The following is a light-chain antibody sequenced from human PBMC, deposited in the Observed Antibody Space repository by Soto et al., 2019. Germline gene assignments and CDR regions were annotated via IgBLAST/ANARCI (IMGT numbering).Light chain of an antibody. CDR1: SGEVGGYNY. J-gene: IGLJ2*01. CDR2: DVS. V-gene: IGLV2-14*01. CDR3: SSYTSSSTLVV. Sequence: ALTQPASVSGSPGQSITISCTGTSGEVGGYNYVSWYQQHPGKAPQLMIYDVSNRPSGVSNRFSGSKSGNTASLTISGLQAEDEADYYCSSYTSSSTLVVFGGGTKLTVL.